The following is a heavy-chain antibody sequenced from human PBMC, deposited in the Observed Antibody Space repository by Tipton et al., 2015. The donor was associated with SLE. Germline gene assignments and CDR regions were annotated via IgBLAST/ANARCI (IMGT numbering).Heavy chain of an antibody. D-gene: IGHD6-19*01. Sequence: AASGFTFDDFAMHWVRQTPGRGLEWVSGISWNSGKIAFADSVKGRFTISRDNAKNSLYLQMTSLRPEDTALYYCAKGSSGWLTGGEYFQHWGQGTLVTVSS. CDR2: ISWNSGKI. CDR3: AKGSSGWLTGGEYFQH. CDR1: GFTFDDFA. J-gene: IGHJ1*01. V-gene: IGHV3-9*01.